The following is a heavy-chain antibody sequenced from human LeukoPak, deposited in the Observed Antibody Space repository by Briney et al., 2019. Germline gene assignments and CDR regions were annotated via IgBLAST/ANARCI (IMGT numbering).Heavy chain of an antibody. CDR2: LFYDGYT. CDR3: ATLYPVAGQRYSDN. Sequence: SETLSLTCSVSGGSITGNTRYWGWVRQPPGGSLEWIGSLFYDGYTWYNPSLKSRLTIPLDKSKNQFSLKLASVTAADTAVYYCATLYPVAGQRYSDNWGQGTLVTVSS. V-gene: IGHV4-39*01. J-gene: IGHJ4*02. CDR1: GGSITGNTRY. D-gene: IGHD6-19*01.